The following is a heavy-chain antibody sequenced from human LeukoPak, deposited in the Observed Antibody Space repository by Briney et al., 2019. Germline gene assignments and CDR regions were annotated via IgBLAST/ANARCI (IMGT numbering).Heavy chain of an antibody. CDR2: IYYSGST. J-gene: IGHJ4*02. D-gene: IGHD3-10*01. Sequence: PSETLSLTCTVSGGSISSGSYYWSWIRQPAGKGLEWIGYIYYSGSTNYNPSLKSRVTISVDTSKNQFSLKLSSVTAADTAVYYCARDRRVRGVSNFDYWGQGTLVTVSS. V-gene: IGHV4-61*10. CDR3: ARDRRVRGVSNFDY. CDR1: GGSISSGSYY.